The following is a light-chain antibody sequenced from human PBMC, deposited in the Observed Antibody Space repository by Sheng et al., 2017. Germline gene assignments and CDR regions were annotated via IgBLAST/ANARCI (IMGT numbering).Light chain of an antibody. J-gene: IGKJ4*01. CDR2: DTI. Sequence: EIVLTQSPATLSLSPGERATVSCRASQSIGSYLAWYQKKPGLPPRLLIYDTINRATGIPARFSGSGFGTDFTLTISSLEAEDFAVYYCQQRTIWPRLTFGGGTKVEXK. V-gene: IGKV3-11*01. CDR3: QQRTIWPRLT. CDR1: QSIGSY.